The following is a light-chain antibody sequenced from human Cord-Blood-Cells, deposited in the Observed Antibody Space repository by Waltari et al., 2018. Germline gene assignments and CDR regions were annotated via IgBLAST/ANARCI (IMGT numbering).Light chain of an antibody. CDR2: DAS. CDR3: QQYDNLPPFT. J-gene: IGKJ3*01. Sequence: DIQMTQSPSPLSASVGDRVTITCQPSQDISNYLNWYQQKPGKAPKLLIYDASNLETGVPSRFSGSGSGTDFTFTISSLQPEDIATYYCQQYDNLPPFTFGPGTKVDIK. V-gene: IGKV1-33*01. CDR1: QDISNY.